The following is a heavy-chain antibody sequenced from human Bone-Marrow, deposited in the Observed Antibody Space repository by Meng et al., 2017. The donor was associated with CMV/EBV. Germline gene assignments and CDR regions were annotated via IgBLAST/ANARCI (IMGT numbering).Heavy chain of an antibody. CDR2: ISYDGSNK. V-gene: IGHV3-30*04. D-gene: IGHD3-3*01. Sequence: GESLKISCAASGFTFSSYAMHWVRQAPGKGLEWVAVISYDGSNKYYADSVKGRFTISRDNSKNTLYLQMNSLRAEDTAVYYCARDITPYYYYYGMDVWGQGTTVTVSS. J-gene: IGHJ6*02. CDR3: ARDITPYYYYYGMDV. CDR1: GFTFSSYA.